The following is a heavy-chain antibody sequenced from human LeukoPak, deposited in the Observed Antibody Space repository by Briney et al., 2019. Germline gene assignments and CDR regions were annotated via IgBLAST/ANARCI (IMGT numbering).Heavy chain of an antibody. CDR2: ISSGAFTI. V-gene: IGHV3-11*01. Sequence: PGGSLRLSCAASGFTFSDYSMSWIRQAPGKGLEWFSYISSGAFTIYYTDSVRARFTISRGNTKNSLYLQMNSLRAEDTAVYYCARGHYDYYYYLDVWGKGTTVTVSS. J-gene: IGHJ6*03. CDR3: ARGHYDYYYYLDV. CDR1: GFTFSDYS. D-gene: IGHD2-21*02.